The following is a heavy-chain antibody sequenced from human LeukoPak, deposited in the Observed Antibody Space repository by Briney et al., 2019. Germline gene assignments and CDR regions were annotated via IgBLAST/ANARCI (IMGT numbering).Heavy chain of an antibody. J-gene: IGHJ3*02. Sequence: SETLSLTCTVSGGSISNWYWSWIRQPPGKGLEWIGYIYYSGSTNYNPSLKSRVTISVDTSKNQFSLKLSSVTAADTAVYYCAREIWFGEFHAFDIWGQGTMVTVSS. D-gene: IGHD3-10*01. CDR1: GGSISNWY. CDR2: IYYSGST. CDR3: AREIWFGEFHAFDI. V-gene: IGHV4-59*01.